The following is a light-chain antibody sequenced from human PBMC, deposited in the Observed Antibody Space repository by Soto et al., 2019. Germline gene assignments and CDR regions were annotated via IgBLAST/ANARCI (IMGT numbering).Light chain of an antibody. Sequence: QSALTQPASVSGSPGQSLTISCTGTSSDIGGYNAVSWYQHHPGKAPKLIIYEVTHRPSGVSDRFSASKSGNTASLTISGLQAEDEADYYCNSFRVSHLYVFGTGTKLTVL. CDR1: SSDIGGYNA. CDR2: EVT. V-gene: IGLV2-14*01. J-gene: IGLJ1*01. CDR3: NSFRVSHLYV.